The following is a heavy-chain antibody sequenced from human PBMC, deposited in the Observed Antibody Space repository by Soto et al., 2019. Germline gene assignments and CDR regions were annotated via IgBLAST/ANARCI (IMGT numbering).Heavy chain of an antibody. CDR1: GFTFSDFA. J-gene: IGHJ4*02. Sequence: AGGSLRLSCRGSGFTFSDFAMNWVRQAPGKGLEWVAVISYDGSNKYYADSVQGRFTISRDNSKNTLYLQMNSLRAEDTAVYNCAGLYDSSGYPHDYWGQGTLVTVSS. V-gene: IGHV3-30-3*01. D-gene: IGHD3-22*01. CDR2: ISYDGSNK. CDR3: AGLYDSSGYPHDY.